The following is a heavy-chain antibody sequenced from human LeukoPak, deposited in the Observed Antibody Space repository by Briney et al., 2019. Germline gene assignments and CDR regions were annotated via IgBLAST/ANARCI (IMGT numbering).Heavy chain of an antibody. J-gene: IGHJ4*02. CDR1: GFAFNNYA. CDR3: AKGTPGYYFDY. CDR2: ISDSGGST. Sequence: GGSLRLSCAASGFAFNNYAMSWVRQAPGKGLEWVSGISDSGGSTHYADSVKGRFTISRDNSKNTLYLQMNSLRAEDTAVYYCAKGTPGYYFDYWGQGTLVTVSS. D-gene: IGHD3-10*01. V-gene: IGHV3-23*01.